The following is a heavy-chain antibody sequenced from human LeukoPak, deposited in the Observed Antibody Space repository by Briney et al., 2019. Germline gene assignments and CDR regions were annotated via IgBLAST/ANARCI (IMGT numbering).Heavy chain of an antibody. D-gene: IGHD1-26*01. Sequence: GGSLRLSCAASGFTFSSYSMNWVRQAPGKGLEGVSYISSSSSTIYYADSVKGRFTISRDNAKNSLYLQMNSLRAEDTAVYYCARESYSGSYYEFDYWGQGTLVTVSS. V-gene: IGHV3-48*01. CDR2: ISSSSSTI. J-gene: IGHJ4*02. CDR3: ARESYSGSYYEFDY. CDR1: GFTFSSYS.